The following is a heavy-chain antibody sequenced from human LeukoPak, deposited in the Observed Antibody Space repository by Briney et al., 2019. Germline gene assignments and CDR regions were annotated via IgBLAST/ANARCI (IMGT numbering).Heavy chain of an antibody. CDR3: ARDRMGAILYFDS. J-gene: IGHJ4*02. CDR2: ISGSGGST. V-gene: IGHV3-23*01. CDR1: GGSIGSSSYY. D-gene: IGHD1-26*01. Sequence: ETLSLTCTVSGGSIGSSSYYWGWVRQAPGKGLEWVSAISGSGGSTYYADSVKGRFTISRDNSKNTLYLQVNSLRAEDTAVYYCARDRMGAILYFDSWGQGTLVTVSS.